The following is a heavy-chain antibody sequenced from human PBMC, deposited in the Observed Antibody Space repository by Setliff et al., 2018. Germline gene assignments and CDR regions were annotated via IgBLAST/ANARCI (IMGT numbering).Heavy chain of an antibody. CDR1: GFSISSGYY. D-gene: IGHD1-26*01. CDR2: IHHSGKA. CDR3: AKGGGRYHSAS. V-gene: IGHV4-38-2*01. J-gene: IGHJ4*02. Sequence: PSETLSLTCAVSGFSISSGYYWGWIRQPPGKGLEWIVNIHHSGKAYYNPSLKSRVTISIDKSKNQFSLKLTSVTAADTAVYYCAKGGGRYHSASWGQGTLVTVSS.